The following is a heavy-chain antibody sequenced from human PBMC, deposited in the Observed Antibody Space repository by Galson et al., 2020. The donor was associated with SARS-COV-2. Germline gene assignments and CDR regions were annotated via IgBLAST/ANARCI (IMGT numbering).Heavy chain of an antibody. V-gene: IGHV3-11*01. Sequence: NSGGSLRLSCAASGFTFSDYYMSWIRQAPGKGLEWVSYISSSGSTIYYADSVKGRFTISRDNAKNSLYLQMNSLRAEDTAVYYCAREYQLLPCDYWGQGTLVTVSS. CDR1: GFTFSDYY. D-gene: IGHD2-2*01. CDR3: AREYQLLPCDY. J-gene: IGHJ4*02. CDR2: ISSSGSTI.